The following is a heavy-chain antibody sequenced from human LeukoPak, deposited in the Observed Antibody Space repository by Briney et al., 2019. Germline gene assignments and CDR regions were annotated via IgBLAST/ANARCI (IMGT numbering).Heavy chain of an antibody. CDR1: GFTFSSYA. D-gene: IGHD1-26*01. CDR3: ARDPGSYGVFDI. V-gene: IGHV3-7*01. Sequence: GRSLRLSCAASGFTFSSYAMHWVRQAPGKGLEWVANIKQDGSEKYYVDSVKGRFTISRDNAKNSLYLQMNSLRAEDTAVYYCARDPGSYGVFDIWGQGTMVTVSS. CDR2: IKQDGSEK. J-gene: IGHJ3*02.